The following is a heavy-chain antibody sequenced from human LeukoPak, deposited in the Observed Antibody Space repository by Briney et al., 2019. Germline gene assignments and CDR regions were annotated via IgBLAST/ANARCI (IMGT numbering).Heavy chain of an antibody. D-gene: IGHD3-3*02. Sequence: PGGSLRLSCAASGFTLSSYWMHWVRQAPGKGLVWVSRINSDGSTTSYADSVKGRFTISRDNAKNTVYLQVNSLRAEDTAVYYCARPSFSIYDGMHVWGQGATVTVSS. CDR3: ARPSFSIYDGMHV. V-gene: IGHV3-74*01. J-gene: IGHJ6*02. CDR2: INSDGSTT. CDR1: GFTLSSYW.